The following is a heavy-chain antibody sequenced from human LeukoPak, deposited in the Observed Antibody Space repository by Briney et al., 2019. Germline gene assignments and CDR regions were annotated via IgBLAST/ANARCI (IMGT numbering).Heavy chain of an antibody. J-gene: IGHJ6*02. Sequence: GGSLRLSCAASGFTFSSYGMHWVRQAPGKGLEWVAVISYDGSNKYYADSVKGRFTISRDNSKNTLYLQMNSLRAEDTAVYYCAKDGSSRWYYGMDVWGQGTTVTVSS. CDR1: GFTFSSYG. CDR2: ISYDGSNK. V-gene: IGHV3-30*18. D-gene: IGHD6-13*01. CDR3: AKDGSSRWYYGMDV.